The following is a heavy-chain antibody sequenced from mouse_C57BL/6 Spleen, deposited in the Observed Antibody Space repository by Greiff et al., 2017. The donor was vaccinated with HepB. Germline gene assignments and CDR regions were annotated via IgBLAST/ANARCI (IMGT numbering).Heavy chain of an antibody. J-gene: IGHJ4*01. CDR3: ARSLITTVVATDYYAMDY. D-gene: IGHD1-1*01. V-gene: IGHV1-80*01. CDR1: GYAFSSYW. Sequence: QVHVKQSGAELVKPGASVKISCKASGYAFSSYWMNWVKQRPGKGLEWIGQIYPGDGDTNYNGKFKGKATLTADKSSSTAYMQLSSLTSEDSAVYFCARSLITTVVATDYYAMDYWGQGTSVTVSS. CDR2: IYPGDGDT.